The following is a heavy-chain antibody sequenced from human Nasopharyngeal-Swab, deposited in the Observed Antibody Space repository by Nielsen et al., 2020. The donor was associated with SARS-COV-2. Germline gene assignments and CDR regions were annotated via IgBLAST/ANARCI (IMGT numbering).Heavy chain of an antibody. CDR3: ARDSELLTNYYGLDY. CDR2: ISDDNTI. Sequence: WIRQPPGQGLEWISYISDDNTIFYADSVKGRFTISRDNAKNSLYLHMNSLRDEDTALYYCARDSELLTNYYGLDYWGQGTLVTVSS. V-gene: IGHV3-69-1*02. J-gene: IGHJ4*02. D-gene: IGHD3-9*01.